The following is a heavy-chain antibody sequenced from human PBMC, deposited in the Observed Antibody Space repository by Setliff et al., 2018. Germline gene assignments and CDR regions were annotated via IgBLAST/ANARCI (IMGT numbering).Heavy chain of an antibody. J-gene: IGHJ4*02. D-gene: IGHD1-26*01. V-gene: IGHV3-48*01. CDR2: ISSSSSTI. CDR3: ARDRGSGGYFLRYFDY. CDR1: GFTFSSYS. Sequence: PGGSLRLSCAASGFTFSSYSMNWVRQAPGKGLEWVSYISSSSSTIYYADSVKGRFTISRDNAKNSLYLQMNSLRAEDTAVYYCARDRGSGGYFLRYFDYWGQGTLVTVSS.